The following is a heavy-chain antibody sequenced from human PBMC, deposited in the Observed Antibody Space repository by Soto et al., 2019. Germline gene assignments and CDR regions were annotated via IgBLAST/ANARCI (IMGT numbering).Heavy chain of an antibody. V-gene: IGHV4-61*08. D-gene: IGHD2-2*01. Sequence: SETLSLTCTVSGGSISSGEYYWSWIRQPPGKGLEWIGYIYYSGSTNYNPSLKSRVTISVDTSKNQFSLKLSSVTAADTAVYYYARLRPTFLNQLPPFDPWGQGTLVTVSS. CDR3: ARLRPTFLNQLPPFDP. J-gene: IGHJ5*02. CDR1: GGSISSGEYY. CDR2: IYYSGST.